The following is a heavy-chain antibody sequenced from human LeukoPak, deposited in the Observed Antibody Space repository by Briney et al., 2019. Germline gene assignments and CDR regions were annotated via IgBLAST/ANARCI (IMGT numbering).Heavy chain of an antibody. CDR1: GGSISNSDYY. CDR2: IYYSGST. CDR3: TRMTTGHDY. D-gene: IGHD4-17*01. V-gene: IGHV4-39*07. J-gene: IGHJ4*02. Sequence: PSETLSLTCTVSGGSISNSDYYWGWIRQPPGKGLEWIGSIYYSGSTYYNPSLKSRVTLSIDTSRKQFSLNLRSVTVADAGTYYCTRMTTGHDYWGQGTLVTVSS.